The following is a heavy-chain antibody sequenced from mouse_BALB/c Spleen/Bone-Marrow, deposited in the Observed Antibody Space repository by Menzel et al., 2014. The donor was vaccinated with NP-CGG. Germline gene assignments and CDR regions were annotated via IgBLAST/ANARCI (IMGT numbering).Heavy chain of an antibody. V-gene: IGHV5-9-1*01. D-gene: IGHD2-10*02. CDR2: ISSGGSYT. J-gene: IGHJ4*01. CDR1: GFTFSSYA. Sequence: VMLVESGGGLVKPGGSLKLSCAASGFTFSSYAMSWVRQTPEKRLEWVATISSGGSYTYYPDSVKGRFTISRDNAKNTLYLQMSSLRPEDTAMYYCARRGYGNYVGYAMDYWGQGTSVTVSS. CDR3: ARRGYGNYVGYAMDY.